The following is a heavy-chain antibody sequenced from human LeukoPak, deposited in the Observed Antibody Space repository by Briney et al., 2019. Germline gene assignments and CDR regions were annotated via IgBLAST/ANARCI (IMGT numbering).Heavy chain of an antibody. V-gene: IGHV4-34*01. CDR3: ARGGPVQLEPPVIGPTDY. CDR1: GGSFSGYY. D-gene: IGHD1-1*01. CDR2: ISHSGST. Sequence: SETLSLTCAVYGGSFSGYYWIWIRQPPGKELEWIVEISHSGSTNYNPSLKSRVTISVDTSKNQFSLKLSSVTAADTAVYYCARGGPVQLEPPVIGPTDYWGQGTLVTVSS. J-gene: IGHJ4*02.